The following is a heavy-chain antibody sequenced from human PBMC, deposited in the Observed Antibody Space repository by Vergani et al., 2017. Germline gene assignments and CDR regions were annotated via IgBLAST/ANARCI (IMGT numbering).Heavy chain of an antibody. CDR2: IKEDGGEI. Sequence: EVQLLESGGGLAQPGGSLRLSCAASGFTFDDYAMHWVRQAPGKGLEWVANIKEDGGEIHYVDSVKGRFTISRDNADNSLYLQMNNLRVEDTAVYYCAKETWFGDRTNWFDPWGQGTLVTVSS. CDR1: GFTFDDYA. D-gene: IGHD3-10*01. V-gene: IGHV3-7*01. CDR3: AKETWFGDRTNWFDP. J-gene: IGHJ5*02.